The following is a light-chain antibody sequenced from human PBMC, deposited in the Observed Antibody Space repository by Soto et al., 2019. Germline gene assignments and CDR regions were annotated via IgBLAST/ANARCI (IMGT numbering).Light chain of an antibody. CDR2: EID. Sequence: QSALTQPPSASGSPGQSVTISCTGTNNDIGGYTYVSWYQQLPGKAPKLMIYEIDNRPSGVSDRFSGSKSGNTASLTISGLQAEDEAAYYCSAYRRGIIVFGGGTKVTVL. CDR3: SAYRRGIIV. J-gene: IGLJ2*01. V-gene: IGLV2-14*01. CDR1: NNDIGGYTY.